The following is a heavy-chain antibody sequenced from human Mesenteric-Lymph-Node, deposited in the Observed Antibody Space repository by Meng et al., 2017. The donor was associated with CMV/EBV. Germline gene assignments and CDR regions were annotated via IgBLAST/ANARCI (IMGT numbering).Heavy chain of an antibody. V-gene: IGHV3-7*01. D-gene: IGHD2-2*02. CDR3: ARDGCSGTTCYNYYYYGMDV. CDR1: GFTFSTYC. CDR2: IKQVGSEK. Sequence: GGSLRLSCAASGFTFSTYCMSWVRQAPGKGLEWVANIKQVGSEKYYVDSVMGRFTISRDNANNSLYLQMNSLRAEDTAVCYCARDGCSGTTCYNYYYYGMDVWGQGTTVTVSS. J-gene: IGHJ6*02.